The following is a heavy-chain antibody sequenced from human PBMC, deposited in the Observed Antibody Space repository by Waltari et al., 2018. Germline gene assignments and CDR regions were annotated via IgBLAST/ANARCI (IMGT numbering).Heavy chain of an antibody. CDR1: GGSFRGYY. D-gene: IGHD6-6*01. Sequence: QVQLQQWGAGLLKPSETLSLTCAVYGGSFRGYYWSWIRQPPGKGLEWIGEINHSGSTNYNPSLKSRVTISVDTSKNQFSLKLSSVTAADTAVYYCARGPPLGYSSSSSNWFDPWGQGTLVTVSS. V-gene: IGHV4-34*01. CDR3: ARGPPLGYSSSSSNWFDP. J-gene: IGHJ5*02. CDR2: INHSGST.